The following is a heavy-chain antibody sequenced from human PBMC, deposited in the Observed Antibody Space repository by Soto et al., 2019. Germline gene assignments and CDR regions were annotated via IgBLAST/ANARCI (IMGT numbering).Heavy chain of an antibody. CDR3: ARPRYGSGSYYYYYGIDV. CDR1: GFTVSSNY. V-gene: IGHV3-66*04. Sequence: GGSLRLSCAASGFTVSSNYMSWVRQAPGKGLEWVSVIYSGGSTYYADSVKGRFTISRHNSKNTLYLQMNSLRAEDTAVYYCARPRYGSGSYYYYYGIDVWGQGTTVTVSS. J-gene: IGHJ6*02. D-gene: IGHD3-10*01. CDR2: IYSGGST.